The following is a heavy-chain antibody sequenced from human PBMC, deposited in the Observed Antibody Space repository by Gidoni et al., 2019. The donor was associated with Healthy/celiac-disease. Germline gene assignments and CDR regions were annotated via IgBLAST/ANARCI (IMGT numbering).Heavy chain of an antibody. Sequence: QVQLVESGGGVGQPGRSLRLSCAASGFPFSSYAMHWVRQAPGKGLELVAVISYDGSNKYYADSVKGRFTISRDNSKNTLYLQMNSLRAEDTAVYYCARDPDSSSWYETDDAFDIWGQGTMVTVSS. CDR2: ISYDGSNK. CDR3: ARDPDSSSWYETDDAFDI. V-gene: IGHV3-30*01. J-gene: IGHJ3*02. D-gene: IGHD6-13*01. CDR1: GFPFSSYA.